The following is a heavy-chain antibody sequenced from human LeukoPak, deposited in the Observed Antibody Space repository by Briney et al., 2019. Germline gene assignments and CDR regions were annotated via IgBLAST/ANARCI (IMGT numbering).Heavy chain of an antibody. CDR3: ARDQGMATIKIFPYYFDY. V-gene: IGHV1-69*04. CDR1: GGTFSSYA. D-gene: IGHD5-24*01. Sequence: GSSVKVSCKAFGGTFSSYAISWVRQAPGQGLEWMGRIIPILGIANYAQKFQGRVTITADKSTSTAYMELSSLRSEDTAVYYCARDQGMATIKIFPYYFDYWGQGTLVTVSS. CDR2: IIPILGIA. J-gene: IGHJ4*02.